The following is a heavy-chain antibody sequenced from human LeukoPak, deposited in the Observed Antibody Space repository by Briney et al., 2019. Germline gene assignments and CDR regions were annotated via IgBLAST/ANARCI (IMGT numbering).Heavy chain of an antibody. CDR3: ARDPGITADGNYFDY. CDR1: GFTFSSYA. CDR2: ISGSGGIT. V-gene: IGHV3-23*01. J-gene: IGHJ4*02. Sequence: GGSLRLSCAASGFTFSSYAMSWVRQAPGKGLEWISAISGSGGITYYADSVEGRFTISRDNSRYTLNLEMNSLRAEDTAVYYCARDPGITADGNYFDYWGQGTLATVSS. D-gene: IGHD6-13*01.